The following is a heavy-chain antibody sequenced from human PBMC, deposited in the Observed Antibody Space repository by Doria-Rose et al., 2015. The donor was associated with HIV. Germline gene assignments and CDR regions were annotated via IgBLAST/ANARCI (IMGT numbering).Heavy chain of an antibody. CDR2: IFSDDER. D-gene: IGHD6-13*01. J-gene: IGHJ4*02. CDR3: ARIKSSRWYHKYYFDF. V-gene: IGHV2-26*01. CDR1: GVSLSSPGMG. Sequence: SGPVLVKPTETLTLTCTVSGVSLSSPGMGVSWIRQPPGKALEWLANIFSDDERSYKASLKSRLTISRCTSKSQVAPTMTDMDPVDTATYYCARIKSSRWYHKYYFDFWGQGTLVIVSA.